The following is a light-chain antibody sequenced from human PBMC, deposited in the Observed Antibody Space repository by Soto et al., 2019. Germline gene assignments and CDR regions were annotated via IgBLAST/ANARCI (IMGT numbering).Light chain of an antibody. CDR1: QSISTW. V-gene: IGKV1-5*01. J-gene: IGKJ4*01. CDR3: QQYNSYPRT. CDR2: DAS. Sequence: DIQMTQSPSTLSASVGDRVTITCRASQSISTWLAWYQQKPGKAPKVLIYDASSLESGVPSRFSGSGSGTQFTLTISSLQPDDFATYYCQQYNSYPRTFGGGTKVDIK.